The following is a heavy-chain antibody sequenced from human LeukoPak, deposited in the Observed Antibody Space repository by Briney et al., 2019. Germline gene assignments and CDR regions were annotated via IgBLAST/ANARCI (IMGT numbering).Heavy chain of an antibody. J-gene: IGHJ5*02. V-gene: IGHV4-61*05. CDR3: ARGGNYWPQWWFDP. CDR2: IYYTGST. D-gene: IGHD1-26*01. CDR1: GGSISSSSYY. Sequence: SETLSLTCTVSGGSISSSSYYWGWIRQPPGKGLEWIGYIYYTGSTSYNPSLKSRVTMSLDASKNQFSLELNSVTPADTAVYYCARGGNYWPQWWFDPWGRGTLVSVSS.